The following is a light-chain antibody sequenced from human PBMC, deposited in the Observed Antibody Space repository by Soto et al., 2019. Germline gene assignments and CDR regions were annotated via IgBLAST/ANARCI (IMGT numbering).Light chain of an antibody. J-gene: IGLJ1*01. V-gene: IGLV2-8*01. CDR3: SSYAGSNNLYV. CDR1: SSDIGVYNY. Sequence: QSALTQPPSASGSPGQSVTISCTGTSSDIGVYNYVSWYQQHPGKAPKLMIYEVSKRPSGVPDRFSGSKSGNTASLTVSGLQAEDEAGYYCSSYAGSNNLYVFGTGTKVTVL. CDR2: EVS.